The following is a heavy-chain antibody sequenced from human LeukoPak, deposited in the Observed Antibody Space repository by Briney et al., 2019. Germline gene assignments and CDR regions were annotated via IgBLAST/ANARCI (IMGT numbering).Heavy chain of an antibody. CDR2: IHHSGST. V-gene: IGHV4-34*01. CDR3: AGGSWWLGQNWFDP. J-gene: IGHJ5*02. Sequence: PSETLSLTCAVYGGSFSGYYWSWMRQPPGRGLEWIGEIHHSGSTDYNPSLKSRVTIVVDTSKNQFSLKLNSLTAADTGVYYCAGGSWWLGQNWFDPWGQGTLVTVSS. D-gene: IGHD2-15*01. CDR1: GGSFSGYY.